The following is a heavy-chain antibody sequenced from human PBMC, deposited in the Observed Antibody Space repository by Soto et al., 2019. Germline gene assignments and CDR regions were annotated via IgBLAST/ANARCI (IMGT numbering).Heavy chain of an antibody. CDR3: AKETDDYIWGSYRSPPGY. Sequence: SLRLSCAASGFTFSSYGMHWVRQAPGKGLEWVEVISYDGSNKYYADSVKGRFTISRDNSKNTLYLQMNSLRAEDTAVYYCAKETDDYIWGSYRSPPGYWGQGTLVTVSS. D-gene: IGHD3-16*02. V-gene: IGHV3-30*18. CDR2: ISYDGSNK. CDR1: GFTFSSYG. J-gene: IGHJ4*02.